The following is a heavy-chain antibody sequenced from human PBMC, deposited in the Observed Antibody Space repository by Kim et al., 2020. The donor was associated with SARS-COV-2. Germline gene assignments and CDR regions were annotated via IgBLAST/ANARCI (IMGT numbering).Heavy chain of an antibody. D-gene: IGHD6-13*01. CDR2: INTNTGNP. CDR3: ARPVGSPLQPIAAAGTGPEDDY. V-gene: IGHV7-4-1*02. J-gene: IGHJ4*02. CDR1: GYTFTSYA. Sequence: ASVKVSCKASGYTFTSYAMNWVRQAPGQGLEWMGWINTNTGNPTYAQGFTGRFVFSLDTSVSTAYLQISSLKAEDTAVYYCARPVGSPLQPIAAAGTGPEDDYWGQGTLVTVSS.